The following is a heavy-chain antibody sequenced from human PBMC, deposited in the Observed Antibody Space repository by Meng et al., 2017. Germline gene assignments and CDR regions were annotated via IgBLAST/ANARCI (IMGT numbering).Heavy chain of an antibody. V-gene: IGHV3-48*03. Sequence: GESLKISCAASGFTFSSYEMNWVRQAPGKGLEWVSYISSSGSTIYYADSVKGRFTISGDNAKNSLYLQMNSLRAEDTAVYYCARVSDRSSWGDSEYFQHWGQGTLVTVSS. CDR1: GFTFSSYE. D-gene: IGHD6-13*01. CDR3: ARVSDRSSWGDSEYFQH. J-gene: IGHJ1*01. CDR2: ISSSGSTI.